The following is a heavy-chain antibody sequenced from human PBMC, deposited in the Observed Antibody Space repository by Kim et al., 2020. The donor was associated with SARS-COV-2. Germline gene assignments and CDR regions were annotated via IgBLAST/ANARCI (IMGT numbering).Heavy chain of an antibody. CDR3: ARFQWLLMGIDY. J-gene: IGHJ4*02. Sequence: GGSLRLSCAASGFTFSDYYMSWIRQAPGKGLEWVSYISSSSSYTNYADSVKGRFTISRDNAKNSLYLQMNSLRAEDTAVYYCARFQWLLMGIDYWGQGTLVTVSS. CDR1: GFTFSDYY. V-gene: IGHV3-11*03. CDR2: ISSSSSYT. D-gene: IGHD3-22*01.